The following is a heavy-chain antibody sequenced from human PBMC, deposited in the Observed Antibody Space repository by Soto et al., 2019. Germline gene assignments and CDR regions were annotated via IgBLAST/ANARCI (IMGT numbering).Heavy chain of an antibody. CDR2: IWYDGSNK. V-gene: IGHV3-33*01. CDR1: GFTFSSYG. J-gene: IGHJ6*02. Sequence: GGSLRLSCAASGFTFSSYGMHWVRQAPGKGLEWVAVIWYDGSNKYYADSVKGRFTISRDNSKNTLYLQMNSLRAEDTAVYYCARTYDFSSGYLVNYYYYGLDVWGQGTTVTVSS. CDR3: ARTYDFSSGYLVNYYYYGLDV. D-gene: IGHD3-3*01.